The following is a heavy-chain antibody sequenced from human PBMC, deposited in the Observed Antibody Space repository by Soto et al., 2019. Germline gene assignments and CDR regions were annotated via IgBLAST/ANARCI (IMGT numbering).Heavy chain of an antibody. CDR2: IYPGDSDT. CDR3: AGPIAVAGDPDAFDI. V-gene: IGHV5-51*01. D-gene: IGHD6-19*01. J-gene: IGHJ3*02. Sequence: EVQLVQSGAEVKKPGESLKISCKGSGYSFTSYWIGWVRQMPGKGLEWMGIIYPGDSDTRYSPSFQGQVTISADKSISTAYLQWSSLKASDTAMYYCAGPIAVAGDPDAFDIWGQGTMVTVSS. CDR1: GYSFTSYW.